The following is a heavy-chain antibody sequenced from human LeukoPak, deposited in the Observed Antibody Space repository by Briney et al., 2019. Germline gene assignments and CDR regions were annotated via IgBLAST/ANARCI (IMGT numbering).Heavy chain of an antibody. D-gene: IGHD3-10*01. Sequence: PSETLSLTCTVSGGSISSYYWSWLRQPPGKGLEWIGYIYYSGSTNYNPSLTSRVTISVDTSKNQFSLKLSSVTAADTAVYYCARSYYYGSGSYPSYYYYYYMDVWGKGTTVTVSS. J-gene: IGHJ6*03. CDR3: ARSYYYGSGSYPSYYYYYYMDV. CDR1: GGSISSYY. V-gene: IGHV4-59*01. CDR2: IYYSGST.